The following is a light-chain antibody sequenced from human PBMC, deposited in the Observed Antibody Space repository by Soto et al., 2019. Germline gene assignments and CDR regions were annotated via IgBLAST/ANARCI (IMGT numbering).Light chain of an antibody. Sequence: DIQMTQSPPSLSASVGERVTITCRASQTITTYLSWYQQKPGRTPRLLIYAASSLHSGVPSRFTGSGSGTDFTLTISNLQPDDFATYYCQQCYSSPPTFGKGTMLEIK. CDR1: QTITTY. V-gene: IGKV1-39*01. CDR3: QQCYSSPPT. CDR2: AAS. J-gene: IGKJ2*01.